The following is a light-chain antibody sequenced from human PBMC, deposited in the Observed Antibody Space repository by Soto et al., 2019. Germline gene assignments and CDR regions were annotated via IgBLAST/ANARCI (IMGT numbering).Light chain of an antibody. CDR2: DVS. Sequence: LTQPASVSGSPGQSIAISRTGVRTDVDGYDYVSWYQQHPGQAPQLIIYDVSNRPSGVSHRFSGSKSGDTASLTISGLQAEDEADYYCTSYTSSTPFYGFGTGTKVTVL. CDR1: RTDVDGYDY. V-gene: IGLV2-14*03. J-gene: IGLJ1*01. CDR3: TSYTSSTPFYG.